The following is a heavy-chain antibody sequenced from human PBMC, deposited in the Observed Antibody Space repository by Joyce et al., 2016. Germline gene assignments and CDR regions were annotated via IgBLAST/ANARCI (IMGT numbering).Heavy chain of an antibody. D-gene: IGHD2-2*02. CDR2: ICNSGSS. V-gene: IGHV4-30-4*01. CDR1: AGSINSGNYC. CDR3: ARALRFAKRYNWFDP. Sequence: QVQLQESGPGLVKPSQTLSLTCTVSAGSINSGNYCWSWIRQHPGKGLGWIGYICNSGSSYYNASLKSRISISVDTSKNQVSLKVNSVTAANTAVYYCARALRFAKRYNWFDPWGQGSLVTVST. J-gene: IGHJ5*02.